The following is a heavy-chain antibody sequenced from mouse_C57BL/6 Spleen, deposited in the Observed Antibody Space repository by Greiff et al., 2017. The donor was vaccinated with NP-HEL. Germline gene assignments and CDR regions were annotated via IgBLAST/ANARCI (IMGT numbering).Heavy chain of an antibody. V-gene: IGHV1-55*01. CDR1: GYTFTSYW. D-gene: IGHD2-2*01. J-gene: IGHJ3*01. CDR2: IYPGSGST. Sequence: QVQLQQPGAELVKPGASVKMSCKASGYTFTSYWITWVKQRPGQGLEWIGDIYPGSGSTNYNEKFKSKATLTVDTSSSTAYMQLSSLTSEDSAVYYCARSGYYGYDGAWFAYWGQGTLVTVSA. CDR3: ARSGYYGYDGAWFAY.